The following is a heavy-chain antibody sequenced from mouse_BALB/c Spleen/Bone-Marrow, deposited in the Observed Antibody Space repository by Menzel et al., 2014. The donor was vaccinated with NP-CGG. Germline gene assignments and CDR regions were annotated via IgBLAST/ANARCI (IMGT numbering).Heavy chain of an antibody. CDR2: ISGGGSYT. D-gene: IGHD2-14*01. Sequence: DVMLVESGGGLVKPGGSLKLSCAASGFNFSSYGMSWVRQTPEKRLEWVASISGGGSYTYFPDSVKGRFTISRDNAKNNLYLQMSSLKSEDTAMYYCAREVAMDYWGQGTSVTVSS. CDR1: GFNFSSYG. J-gene: IGHJ4*01. CDR3: AREVAMDY. V-gene: IGHV5-9-2*01.